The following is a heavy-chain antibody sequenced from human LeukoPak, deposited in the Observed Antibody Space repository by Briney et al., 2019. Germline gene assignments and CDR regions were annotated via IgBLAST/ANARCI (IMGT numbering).Heavy chain of an antibody. V-gene: IGHV3-23*01. CDR2: ISRSGNAR. CDR1: GFTFSNYA. Sequence: GGSLRLSCGASGFTFSNYAMSWVRQGPGKGLEWVSVISRSGNARYADSVKGGFTISRDNSKNTLYLQINSLRADDTAVYYCATGRTSNSPGPTYWGQGTLVTVSS. D-gene: IGHD4-11*01. CDR3: ATGRTSNSPGPTY. J-gene: IGHJ4*01.